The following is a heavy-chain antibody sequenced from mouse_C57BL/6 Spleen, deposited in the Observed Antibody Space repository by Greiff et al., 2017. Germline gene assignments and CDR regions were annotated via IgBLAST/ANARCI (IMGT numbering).Heavy chain of an antibody. Sequence: EVQRVESGGGLVQPGGSLKLSCAASGFTFSDYGMAWVRQAPRKGPEWVAFISNLAYSIYYADTVTGRFTISRENAKNTLYLEMSSLRSEDTAMYYCARHAGYFDVWGTGTTVTVSS. V-gene: IGHV5-15*01. CDR3: ARHAGYFDV. J-gene: IGHJ1*03. CDR1: GFTFSDYG. CDR2: ISNLAYSI.